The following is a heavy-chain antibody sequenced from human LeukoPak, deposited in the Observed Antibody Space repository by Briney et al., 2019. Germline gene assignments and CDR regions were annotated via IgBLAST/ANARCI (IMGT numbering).Heavy chain of an antibody. CDR3: ARNRASLDY. CDR2: IKKDGSEK. Sequence: GGSLRLSCAASEFTLSTYWMSWVRQAPGKGLEWVAYIKKDGSEKNYVDSVKGRFTISRDNAKNSLYLQMNSLRAEDTAVHYCARNRASLDYWGQGALVTVSS. D-gene: IGHD2/OR15-2a*01. V-gene: IGHV3-7*04. J-gene: IGHJ4*02. CDR1: EFTLSTYW.